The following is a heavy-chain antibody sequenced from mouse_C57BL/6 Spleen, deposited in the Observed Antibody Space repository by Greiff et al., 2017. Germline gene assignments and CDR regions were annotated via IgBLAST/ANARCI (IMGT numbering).Heavy chain of an antibody. CDR2: IDPSDSYT. V-gene: IGHV1-50*01. CDR3: ARSRLLITTVVEDY. CDR1: GYTFTSYW. Sequence: VQLKQPGAELVKPGASVKLSCKASGYTFTSYWMQWVKQRPGQGLEWIGEIDPSDSYTNYNQKFKGKATLTVDTSSSTAYMQLSSLTSEDSAVYYCARSRLLITTVVEDYWGQGTTLTVSS. D-gene: IGHD1-1*01. J-gene: IGHJ2*01.